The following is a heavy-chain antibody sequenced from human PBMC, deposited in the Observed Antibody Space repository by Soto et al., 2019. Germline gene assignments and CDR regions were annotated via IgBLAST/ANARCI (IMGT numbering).Heavy chain of an antibody. Sequence: ASVKVSCKAIGYSFTRHYMHWVRQAPGQGLEWMGTIFPGGVNIAYAQKFEGRVTMTTDTSTSTAYMALRSLRSDDTAVYYCARGDSSDEAFDTLGQGTMVTVSS. J-gene: IGHJ3*02. D-gene: IGHD3-22*01. V-gene: IGHV1-46*01. CDR3: ARGDSSDEAFDT. CDR1: GYSFTRHY. CDR2: IFPGGVNI.